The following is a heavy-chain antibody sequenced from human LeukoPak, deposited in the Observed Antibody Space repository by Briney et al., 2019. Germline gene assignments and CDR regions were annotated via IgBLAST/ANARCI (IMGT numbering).Heavy chain of an antibody. CDR1: GFIFSSYW. CDR3: ARDRPYGDYTPFDY. D-gene: IGHD4-17*01. CDR2: IKQDGSEK. V-gene: IGHV3-7*01. Sequence: GGSLRLSCAASGFIFSSYWMSWVRQAPGKGLEWVANIKQDGSEKYYVDSVKGRFIISRDNAKNSLYLQMNSLRAEDTAVYYCARDRPYGDYTPFDYWGQGTLVTVSS. J-gene: IGHJ4*02.